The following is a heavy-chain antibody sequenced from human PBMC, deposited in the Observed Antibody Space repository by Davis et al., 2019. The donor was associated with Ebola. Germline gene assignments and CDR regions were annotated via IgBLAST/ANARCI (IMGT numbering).Heavy chain of an antibody. Sequence: MPGGSLRLSCTVSGGSISSYYWSWIRQPPGKGLEWIGYIYYSGSTNYNPSLKSRVTISVDTSKNQFSLKLSSVTAADTAVYYCARDSRGDAFDIWGQGTMVIVSS. J-gene: IGHJ3*02. CDR1: GGSISSYY. CDR3: ARDSRGDAFDI. CDR2: IYYSGST. V-gene: IGHV4-59*01.